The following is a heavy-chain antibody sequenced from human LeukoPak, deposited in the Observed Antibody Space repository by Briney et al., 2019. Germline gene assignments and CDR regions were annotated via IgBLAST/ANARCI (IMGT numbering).Heavy chain of an antibody. CDR2: ISWDGGST. CDR3: AKDMSGILTGYAFDY. V-gene: IGHV3-43*01. D-gene: IGHD3-9*01. Sequence: GGSLRLSCAASGFTFDDYTIHWVRQAPGKGLEWVSLISWDGGSTYYADSVKGRFTISRDNSKNSLYLQMNSLRTEDTALYYCAKDMSGILTGYAFDYWGQGTLVTVSS. J-gene: IGHJ4*02. CDR1: GFTFDDYT.